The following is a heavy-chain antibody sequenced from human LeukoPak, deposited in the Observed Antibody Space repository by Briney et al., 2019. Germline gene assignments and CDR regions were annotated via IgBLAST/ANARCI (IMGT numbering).Heavy chain of an antibody. Sequence: PGEPLRLSCAASGFTFSSYAMHWVRQAPGKGLEWVAVISYDGSNKYYADSVKGRFTISRDNSKNTLHLQMNSLRAEDTAVYYCARDEGSGYDYSFTYFDYWGQGTLVTVSS. D-gene: IGHD5-12*01. CDR2: ISYDGSNK. CDR3: ARDEGSGYDYSFTYFDY. J-gene: IGHJ4*02. V-gene: IGHV3-30*04. CDR1: GFTFSSYA.